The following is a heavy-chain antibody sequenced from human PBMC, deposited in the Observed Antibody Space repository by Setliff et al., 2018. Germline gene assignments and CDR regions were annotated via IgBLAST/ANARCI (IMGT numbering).Heavy chain of an antibody. Sequence: SETLSLTCAVSGYFISSGYYWGWIRQPPGKGLEWIGSIYHSGSTYHNPSLKSRVTISVDTSKKQFSLKLSSVTAADTAVYYCARRHCSGGSCYSLNYFDYWGQGTLVTVSS. CDR2: IYHSGST. J-gene: IGHJ4*02. CDR3: ARRHCSGGSCYSLNYFDY. D-gene: IGHD2-15*01. CDR1: GYFISSGYY. V-gene: IGHV4-38-2*01.